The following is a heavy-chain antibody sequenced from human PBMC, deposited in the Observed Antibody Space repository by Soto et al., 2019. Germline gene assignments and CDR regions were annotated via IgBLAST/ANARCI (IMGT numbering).Heavy chain of an antibody. V-gene: IGHV4-31*03. CDR1: GGSISSGGYY. D-gene: IGHD3-16*02. CDR2: IYYSGST. CDR3: AGGGGRYDYVWGSYRSNWFDP. J-gene: IGHJ5*02. Sequence: SETLSLTCTVSGGSISSGGYYWSWIRQHPGKGLEWIGYIYYSGSTYYNPSLKSRVTISVDTSKNQFSLKLGSVTAADTAVYYCAGGGGRYDYVWGSYRSNWFDPWGQGTLVTVSS.